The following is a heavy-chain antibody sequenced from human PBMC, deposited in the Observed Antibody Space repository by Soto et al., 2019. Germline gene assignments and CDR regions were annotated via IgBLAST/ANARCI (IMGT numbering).Heavy chain of an antibody. D-gene: IGHD5-18*01. CDR2: ISGSGGST. CDR1: GFTFSSYA. CDR3: AKGIVGYSYGYSCFDY. J-gene: IGHJ4*02. Sequence: LRLSCAASGFTFSSYAMSWVRQAPGKGLEWVSAISGSGGSTYYADSVKGRFTISRDNSKNTLYLQMNSLRAEDTAVYYCAKGIVGYSYGYSCFDYWGQGTLVTVSS. V-gene: IGHV3-23*01.